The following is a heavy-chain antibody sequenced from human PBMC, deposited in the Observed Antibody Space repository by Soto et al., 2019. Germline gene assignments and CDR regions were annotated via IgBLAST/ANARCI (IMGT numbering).Heavy chain of an antibody. CDR3: THDGITKEAY. V-gene: IGHV3-23*01. CDR1: GVRVTVSA. Sequence: HGCCMKIGRAAFGVRVTVSAVGWLCQAPGKWLEWVSSTSASGTKTFYGASVKGRFPISRERSKDTVYMQMNNLGAEVTALYYWTHDGITKEAYWGQGTFVTV. CDR2: TSASGTKT. J-gene: IGHJ4*02.